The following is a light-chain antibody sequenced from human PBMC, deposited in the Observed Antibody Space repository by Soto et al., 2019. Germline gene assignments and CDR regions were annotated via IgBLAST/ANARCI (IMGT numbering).Light chain of an antibody. CDR2: RNN. CDR1: SSNIESNF. CDR3: TVWDDSLRGRL. Sequence: QSVLTQPPSASGTPGQRVTISCSGSSSNIESNFVYWYQQFPGTAPRLLIYRNNQRPSGVPDRFSGSKSGTSASLAISALRSEDEADYSCTVWDDSLRGRLFGGGTKLTVL. V-gene: IGLV1-47*01. J-gene: IGLJ2*01.